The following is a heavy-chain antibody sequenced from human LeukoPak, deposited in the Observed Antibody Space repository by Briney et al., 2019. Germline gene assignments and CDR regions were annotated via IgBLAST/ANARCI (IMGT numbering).Heavy chain of an antibody. Sequence: SETLSLTCAVYGGSFSGYYWSWIRQPPGKGLEWIGYIYYSGSTNYNPSLKSRVTISVDTSKNQFSLKLSSVTAADTAVYYCARFEVPAAMYIYWGQGTLVTVSS. D-gene: IGHD2-2*01. CDR1: GGSFSGYY. CDR3: ARFEVPAAMYIY. J-gene: IGHJ4*02. CDR2: IYYSGST. V-gene: IGHV4-59*01.